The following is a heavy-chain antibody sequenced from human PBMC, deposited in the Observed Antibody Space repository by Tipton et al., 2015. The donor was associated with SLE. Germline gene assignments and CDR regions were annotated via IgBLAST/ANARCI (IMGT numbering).Heavy chain of an antibody. CDR1: GGSISSGSYY. CDR3: ARDGMVRGVINY. Sequence: TLSLTCTVSGGSISSGSYYCSWIRQPAGKGLEWNGYIYTSGSTNYNPSLKSRVTISVDMSKNQFSLKLSSVTAADTAVYYCARDGMVRGVINYWGQGTLVTVSS. CDR2: IYTSGST. D-gene: IGHD3-10*01. V-gene: IGHV4-61*09. J-gene: IGHJ4*02.